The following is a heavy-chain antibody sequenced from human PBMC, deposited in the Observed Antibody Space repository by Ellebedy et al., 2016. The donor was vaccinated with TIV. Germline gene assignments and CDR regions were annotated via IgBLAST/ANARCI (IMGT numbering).Heavy chain of an antibody. CDR1: GGTFSRYA. CDR2: TIPILGIT. J-gene: IGHJ4*02. D-gene: IGHD2-15*01. CDR3: ARDDCGSATCYSDY. V-gene: IGHV1-69*04. Sequence: SVKVSCKASGGTFSRYAFSWVRQAPGQGLEWMGRTIPILGITNYAQKFQGRVTITADISASTVRMELSSLRSEDTAVYSCARDDCGSATCYSDYWGQGTLVTVSS.